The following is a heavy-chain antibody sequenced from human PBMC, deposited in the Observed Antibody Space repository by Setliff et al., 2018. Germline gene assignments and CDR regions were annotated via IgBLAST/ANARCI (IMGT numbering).Heavy chain of an antibody. Sequence: ASVKVSCKASGYTFTNYALHWLRQAPGQRLEWMAYINGGNGNTHYSHKFRGRVTVTRDTSASTVFMELSTLRSEDTAVYYCARETYDILTGYTYWYFDLWGRGTLVTVSS. CDR2: INGGNGNT. J-gene: IGHJ2*01. V-gene: IGHV1-3*01. CDR3: ARETYDILTGYTYWYFDL. D-gene: IGHD3-9*01. CDR1: GYTFTNYA.